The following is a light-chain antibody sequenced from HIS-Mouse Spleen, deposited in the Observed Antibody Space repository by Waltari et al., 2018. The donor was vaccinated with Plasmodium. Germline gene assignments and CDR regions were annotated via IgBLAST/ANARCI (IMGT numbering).Light chain of an antibody. CDR1: SSAAGGYNY. V-gene: IGLV2-8*01. CDR3: SSYAGSNNLV. J-gene: IGLJ2*01. CDR2: EVS. Sequence: QSALTQPPSASGSPGQSVTISCTGTSSAAGGYNYVSWYQQHPAKAPKLMIYEVSKRPSGVPDRFSVSKSGNTASLTVSGLQAEDEADYYCSSYAGSNNLVFGGGTKLTVL.